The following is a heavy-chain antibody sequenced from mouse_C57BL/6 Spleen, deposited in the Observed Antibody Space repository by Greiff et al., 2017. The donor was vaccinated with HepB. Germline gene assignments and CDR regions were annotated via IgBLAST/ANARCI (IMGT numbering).Heavy chain of an antibody. CDR3: ARSLFDYGSSYGYFDV. CDR2: IYPGSGST. Sequence: QVQLQQPGAELVKPGASVKMSCKASGYTFTSYWITWVKQRPGQGLEWIGDIYPGSGSTNYNEKFKSKATLTVDTSSSTAYMQLSSLTSEDSAVYYCARSLFDYGSSYGYFDVWGTGTTVTVSS. CDR1: GYTFTSYW. V-gene: IGHV1-55*01. D-gene: IGHD1-1*01. J-gene: IGHJ1*03.